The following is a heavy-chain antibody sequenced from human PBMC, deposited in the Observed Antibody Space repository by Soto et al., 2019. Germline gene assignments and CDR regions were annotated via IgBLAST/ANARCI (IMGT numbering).Heavy chain of an antibody. CDR2: INHSGST. CDR3: AREVYCSGGSCYSTAFDP. V-gene: IGHV4-34*01. J-gene: IGHJ5*02. Sequence: SETLSLTCAVYGGSFSGYYWSWIRQPPGKGLEWIGEINHSGSTNYNPSLKSRVTISVDTSKNQYSLKLSSVTAADTAVYFCAREVYCSGGSCYSTAFDPWGQGTLVTVSS. CDR1: GGSFSGYY. D-gene: IGHD2-15*01.